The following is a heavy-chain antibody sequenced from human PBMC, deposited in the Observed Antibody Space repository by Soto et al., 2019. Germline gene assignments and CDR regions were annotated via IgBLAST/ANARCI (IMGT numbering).Heavy chain of an antibody. CDR1: GFTFSDYA. Sequence: VQLVESGGGVVQPGRSLRLSCAASGFTFSDYAMHWVRQAPGKGLEWVAVVSHDGRNTHYADSVKGRFTISRDSSXXTVSLEMTSLRAEDPAVYYCAKGGRQWLVTSDFNYWGQGAPVTVSS. D-gene: IGHD6-19*01. CDR3: AKGGRQWLVTSDFNY. V-gene: IGHV3-30*18. CDR2: VSHDGRNT. J-gene: IGHJ4*02.